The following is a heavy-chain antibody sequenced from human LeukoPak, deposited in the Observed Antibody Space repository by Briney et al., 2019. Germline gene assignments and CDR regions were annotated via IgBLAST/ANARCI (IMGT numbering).Heavy chain of an antibody. Sequence: GGSLRLSCAASGFTFSSYGMHWVRQAPGKGLEWVAVIWYDGSNKYYADSVKGRFTISRDNSKNTLYLQMNSLRAEDTAVYYCAREXNYDFSFDYWGQGTLVTVS. CDR2: IWYDGSNK. CDR3: AREXNYDFSFDY. CDR1: GFTFSSYG. J-gene: IGHJ4*02. V-gene: IGHV3-33*01. D-gene: IGHD3-3*01.